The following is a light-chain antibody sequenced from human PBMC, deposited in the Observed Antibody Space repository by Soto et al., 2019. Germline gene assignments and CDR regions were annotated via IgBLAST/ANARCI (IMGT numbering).Light chain of an antibody. CDR1: SSDVGGYNY. V-gene: IGLV2-14*03. J-gene: IGLJ3*02. CDR2: DVS. Sequence: QSALTQPASASGSPGQSITISCTGTSSDVGGYNYVSWYQQHPGKAPKLMIYDVSNRPSGVAHRFSGSKSGNTASLSISGRQAADDADDYCSSSKGSSTLGVFGGGTKLTVL. CDR3: SSSKGSSTLGV.